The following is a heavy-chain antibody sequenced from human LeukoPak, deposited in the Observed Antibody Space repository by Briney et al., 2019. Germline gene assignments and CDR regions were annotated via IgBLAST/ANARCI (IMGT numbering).Heavy chain of an antibody. V-gene: IGHV4-31*03. CDR1: GGSISSGGYF. Sequence: PSETLSLTCTVSGGSISSGGYFWSWIRQHPGKGLEWIGYIYYSGSTYYNPSLKSRVTISVDTSKNQFSLKLSSVTAADTAVYYCARETYGDLSPRFDYWGQGTLVTVSS. CDR2: IYYSGST. J-gene: IGHJ4*02. D-gene: IGHD4-17*01. CDR3: ARETYGDLSPRFDY.